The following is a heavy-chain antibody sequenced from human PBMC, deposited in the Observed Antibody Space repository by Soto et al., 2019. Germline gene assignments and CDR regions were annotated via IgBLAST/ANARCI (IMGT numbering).Heavy chain of an antibody. J-gene: IGHJ4*02. CDR1: GFTLSSYA. CDR3: ARDPYSSGWLDY. CDR2: ISYDGSKK. V-gene: IGHV3-30-3*01. Sequence: QVQLVESGGGVVQPGRSLRLSCAASGFTLSSYAMHWVRQAPGKGLECVAVISYDGSKKYYADSVKGRFTISRDNSKSTLYLHMSTLRAEDTAVYYCARDPYSSGWLDYWGQGTLVTGSS. D-gene: IGHD6-19*01.